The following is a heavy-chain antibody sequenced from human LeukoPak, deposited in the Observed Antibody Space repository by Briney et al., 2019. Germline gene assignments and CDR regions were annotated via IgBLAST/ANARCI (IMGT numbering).Heavy chain of an antibody. CDR1: GFTFSSSW. J-gene: IGHJ4*02. D-gene: IGHD3-3*01. CDR2: INSDGSST. CDR3: AREGRGGYYGFDY. Sequence: GGSLRLSCAASGFTFSSSWMHWVRQAPGKGLVWVSRINSDGSSTNYADSVKGRFTISRDNAQNTLYLQTNSLRAEDTAVYYCAREGRGGYYGFDYWGQGTLVTVSS. V-gene: IGHV3-74*01.